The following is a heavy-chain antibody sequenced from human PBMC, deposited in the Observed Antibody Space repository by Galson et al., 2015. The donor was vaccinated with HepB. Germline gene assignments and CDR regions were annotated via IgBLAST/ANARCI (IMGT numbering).Heavy chain of an antibody. CDR2: FDPEDGET. D-gene: IGHD2-15*01. J-gene: IGHJ4*02. Sequence: SVTVSCKVSGSTLSGLSMHWVRQAPGKGLEWMGGFDPEDGETINAQNFQGRVTMTEDRSTDTVYMELSSLRSEDTAVYYCATPRAYCSGDSCWVFDYWGQGTLVTVSS. CDR1: GSTLSGLS. CDR3: ATPRAYCSGDSCWVFDY. V-gene: IGHV1-24*01.